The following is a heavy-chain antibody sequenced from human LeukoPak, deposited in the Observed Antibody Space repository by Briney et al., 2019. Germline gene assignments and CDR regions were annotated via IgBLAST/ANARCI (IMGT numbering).Heavy chain of an antibody. D-gene: IGHD5-18*01. CDR3: ARSFGYSYGQTNFDY. Sequence: PGGSLRLSCAASGFTFYKYGMHWVRQTPGKGLEWVAFIRDDGSNKYYADSVKGRFTISRDNSKNTLYLQMNSLRAEDTAVYYCARSFGYSYGQTNFDYWGQGTLVTVSS. V-gene: IGHV3-30*02. CDR2: IRDDGSNK. J-gene: IGHJ4*02. CDR1: GFTFYKYG.